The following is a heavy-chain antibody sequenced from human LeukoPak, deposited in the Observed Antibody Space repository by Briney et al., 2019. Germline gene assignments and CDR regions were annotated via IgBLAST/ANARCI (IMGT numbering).Heavy chain of an antibody. V-gene: IGHV3-23*01. CDR3: AKAHRLTVTTLSY. D-gene: IGHD4-17*01. CDR1: GFTFSSYA. Sequence: QPGGSLRLSCAASGFTFSSYAMSWVRQAPGKGLEWDSAISGSGGSTYYADSVKGRFTISRDNSKNTLYLQMNSLRAEDTAVYYCAKAHRLTVTTLSYWGQGTLVTVSS. CDR2: ISGSGGST. J-gene: IGHJ4*02.